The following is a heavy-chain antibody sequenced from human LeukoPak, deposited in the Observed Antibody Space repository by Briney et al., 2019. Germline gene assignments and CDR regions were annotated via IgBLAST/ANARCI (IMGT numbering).Heavy chain of an antibody. CDR2: ISYDGSNK. CDR1: GYTFISYA. J-gene: IGHJ4*02. Sequence: SCKASGYTFISYAMHWVRQAPGKGLEWVAVISYDGSNKYYADSVKGRFTISRDNSKNTLYLQVNSLRAEDTAVYYCARRDGYNSVPDYWGQGTLVTVSS. V-gene: IGHV3-30-3*01. D-gene: IGHD5-24*01. CDR3: ARRDGYNSVPDY.